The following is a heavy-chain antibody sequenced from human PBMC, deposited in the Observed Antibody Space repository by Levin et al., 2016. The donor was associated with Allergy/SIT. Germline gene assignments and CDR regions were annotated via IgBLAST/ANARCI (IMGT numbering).Heavy chain of an antibody. Sequence: ASVKVSCKASGYTFTGYYMHWVRQAPGQGLEWMGWINPNSGGTNYAQKFQGRVTMTRDTSISTAXMELSRLRSDDTAVYYCASERTVTTEGGGWGQGTLVTVSS. CDR3: ASERTVTTEGGG. D-gene: IGHD4-17*01. CDR1: GYTFTGYY. V-gene: IGHV1-2*02. J-gene: IGHJ4*02. CDR2: INPNSGGT.